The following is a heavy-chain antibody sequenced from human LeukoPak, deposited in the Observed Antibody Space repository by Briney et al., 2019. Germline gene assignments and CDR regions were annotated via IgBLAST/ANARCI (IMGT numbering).Heavy chain of an antibody. Sequence: GASVKVSCKASDYTFTSYGISWVRQAPGQGLEWMGWISAYNGNTNYAQKLQGRVTMTTDTSTSTAYMELRSLRSDDTAVYYCASPIAVAGSHDYWGQGTLVTVSS. D-gene: IGHD6-19*01. V-gene: IGHV1-18*01. CDR2: ISAYNGNT. CDR3: ASPIAVAGSHDY. CDR1: DYTFTSYG. J-gene: IGHJ4*02.